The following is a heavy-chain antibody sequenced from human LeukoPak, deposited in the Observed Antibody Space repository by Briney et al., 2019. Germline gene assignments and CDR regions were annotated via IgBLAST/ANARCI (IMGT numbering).Heavy chain of an antibody. J-gene: IGHJ4*02. CDR1: GGSVSSNY. CDR3: AQSTGWPGFDY. D-gene: IGHD6-19*01. V-gene: IGHV4-59*02. Sequence: SETLSLTCTVSGGSVSSNYWSWVRQPPGKGLEYVGYIYNMGSTNYNPSLKSRVTISVDTSKNQFSLTLSSVTAADTAMYYCAQSTGWPGFDYWGQGTLVTVSS. CDR2: IYNMGST.